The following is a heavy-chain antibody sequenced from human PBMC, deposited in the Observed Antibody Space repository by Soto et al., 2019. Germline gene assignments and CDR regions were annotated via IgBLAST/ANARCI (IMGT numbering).Heavy chain of an antibody. Sequence: GASVKVSCKASGGTFSSYAISWVRQAPGQGLEWMGGFIPIFGTANYAQKFQGRVTITADKSTSTAYMELSSLRSEDTTVYYGARDRKRWLQLRYYYYYDRDVWGQGTTVTVSS. CDR2: FIPIFGTA. V-gene: IGHV1-69*06. D-gene: IGHD5-12*01. CDR1: GGTFSSYA. J-gene: IGHJ6*02. CDR3: ARDRKRWLQLRYYYYYDRDV.